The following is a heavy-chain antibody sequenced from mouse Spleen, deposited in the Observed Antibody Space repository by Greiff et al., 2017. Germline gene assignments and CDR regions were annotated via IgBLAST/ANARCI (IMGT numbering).Heavy chain of an antibody. V-gene: IGHV3-1*01. Sequence: EVQLQESGPGMVKPSQSLSLTCTVSGYSITSGYDWHWIRHFPGNKLEWMGYISYSGSTNYNPYLKSRISITHDTSNNHFFLKLNSVTTEDTATYYCARGDGYYDAMDYWGQGTSVTVSS. D-gene: IGHD2-3*01. CDR3: ARGDGYYDAMDY. CDR2: ISYSGST. CDR1: GYSITSGYD. J-gene: IGHJ4*01.